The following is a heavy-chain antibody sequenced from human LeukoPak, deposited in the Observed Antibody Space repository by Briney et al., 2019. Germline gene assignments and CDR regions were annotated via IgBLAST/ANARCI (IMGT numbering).Heavy chain of an antibody. CDR1: GFTFNTYG. J-gene: IGHJ4*02. V-gene: IGHV3-23*01. D-gene: IGHD3-10*01. CDR3: ARGGVDYYGSGTYYLMYYFDY. Sequence: EGSLRLSCAASGFTFNTYGMSWVRQAPGKGLEWVSGISGSGGATYYADSVKGRFTISRDDPHNTLYLQMNSLRAEDTAVYFCARGGVDYYGSGTYYLMYYFDYWGQGALVTVSS. CDR2: ISGSGGAT.